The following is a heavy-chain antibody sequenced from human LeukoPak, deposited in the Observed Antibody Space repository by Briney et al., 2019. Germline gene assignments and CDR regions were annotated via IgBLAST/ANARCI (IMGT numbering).Heavy chain of an antibody. CDR3: ARNDPRGYCSSTSCYRIFDP. J-gene: IGHJ5*02. CDR2: IYYSGST. CDR1: GGSISSYY. D-gene: IGHD2-2*02. Sequence: SETLSLTCTVSGGSISSYYWSWIRQPPGKGLEWIGYIYYSGSTNYNPSLKSRVTISVDTSKNQFSLELSSVTAADTAVYYCARNDPRGYCSSTSCYRIFDPWGQGTLVTVSS. V-gene: IGHV4-59*01.